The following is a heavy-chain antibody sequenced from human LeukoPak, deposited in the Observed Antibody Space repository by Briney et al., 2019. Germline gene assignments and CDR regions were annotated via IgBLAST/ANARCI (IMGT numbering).Heavy chain of an antibody. Sequence: GGSLTLSCAASGFSFSDHYMDWVRQPPGKGLEWVGRSRQKGNGYTTQYAASVKGRFTISRDDSKNSLYLQMNSLKTEDTAVYYCASVSSRGWYFGNWGQGTLVTVSS. V-gene: IGHV3-72*01. CDR1: GFSFSDHY. J-gene: IGHJ4*02. CDR2: SRQKGNGYTT. D-gene: IGHD6-19*01. CDR3: ASVSSRGWYFGN.